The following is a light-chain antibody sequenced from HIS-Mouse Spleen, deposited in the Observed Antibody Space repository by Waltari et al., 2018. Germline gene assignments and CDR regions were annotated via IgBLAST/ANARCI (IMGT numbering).Light chain of an antibody. CDR2: DDG. V-gene: IGLV3-21*02. CDR3: QVWDSSSDRV. Sequence: SYVLTQPPSVSVAPGQTARITCGGNNIGSKSVHWYQQKPGQAPVLVVYDDGDRPSGIPERFSGSNSGNTATLTSSSVEAGDEADYYCQVWDSSSDRVFGTGTKVTVL. J-gene: IGLJ1*01. CDR1: NIGSKS.